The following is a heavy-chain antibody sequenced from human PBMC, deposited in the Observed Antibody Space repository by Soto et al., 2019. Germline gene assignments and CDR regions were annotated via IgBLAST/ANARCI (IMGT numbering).Heavy chain of an antibody. CDR3: AHAFGGTSWPNDAFDI. J-gene: IGHJ3*02. CDR2: IYWDDDQ. Sequence: QITLKESGPTLVKPTQSLTLTCTVSGFSLSGDGVGVGWIRQPPGKALEWLALIYWDDDQRYSPSLKTRLTTTKATSKNQVLLTMTNMDPVDTATYYCAHAFGGTSWPNDAFDIWGQGTVVTVSS. D-gene: IGHD3-3*02. V-gene: IGHV2-5*02. CDR1: GFSLSGDGVG.